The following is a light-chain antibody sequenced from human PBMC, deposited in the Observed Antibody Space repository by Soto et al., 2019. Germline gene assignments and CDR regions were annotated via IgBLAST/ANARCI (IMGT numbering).Light chain of an antibody. CDR2: AAS. Sequence: KAPKLLIYAASDLQAEVPSRFSGSGSGTDFTLTISSLQAEDFATYYCLQDHDYQWTFGQGTKVDIK. J-gene: IGKJ2*02. CDR3: LQDHDYQWT. V-gene: IGKV1-6*01.